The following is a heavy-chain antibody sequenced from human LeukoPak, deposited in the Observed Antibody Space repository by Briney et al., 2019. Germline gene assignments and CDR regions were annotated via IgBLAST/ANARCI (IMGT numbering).Heavy chain of an antibody. D-gene: IGHD6-13*01. J-gene: IGHJ4*02. CDR1: GFSLSNHW. V-gene: IGHV3-7*01. Sequence: GGSLRLSCVASGFSLSNHWMSWVRQAPGKGLEWVANINDDGSEKYYVGSVKGRFAISRDNAKNTLYLQMDNLRVEDTAVYYCARLTPGQQRIYYWGQGDLVTVSS. CDR2: INDDGSEK. CDR3: ARLTPGQQRIYY.